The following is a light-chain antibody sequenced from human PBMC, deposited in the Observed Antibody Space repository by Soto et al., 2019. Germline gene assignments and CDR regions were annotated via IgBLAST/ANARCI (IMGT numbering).Light chain of an antibody. J-gene: IGKJ5*01. V-gene: IGKV3D-20*02. CDR2: GAS. CDR1: QSITRDY. Sequence: EIVLTQSQDTLSLSPWGRATLSCRASQSITRDYLGWYQQTPGQAPRLLIFGASSRATGIPDRFTGSGSGTDFTLTISRLEPEDFAVYYCQQRSNWPPITFGQGTRLEIK. CDR3: QQRSNWPPIT.